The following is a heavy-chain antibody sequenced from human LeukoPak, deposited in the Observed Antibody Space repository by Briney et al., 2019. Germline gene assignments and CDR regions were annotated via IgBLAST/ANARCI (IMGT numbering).Heavy chain of an antibody. V-gene: IGHV1-2*04. D-gene: IGHD2/OR15-2a*01. CDR2: INPNSGGT. CDR1: GYTFTGYY. CDR3: ARENISKYYFDY. J-gene: IGHJ4*02. Sequence: ASVKVSCKASGYTFTGYYMHWVRQAPGQGLEWMGWINPNSGGTNYAQKFQGWVTMTRGTSISTAYMELSRLRSDDTAVYYCARENISKYYFDYWGQGTLVTVSS.